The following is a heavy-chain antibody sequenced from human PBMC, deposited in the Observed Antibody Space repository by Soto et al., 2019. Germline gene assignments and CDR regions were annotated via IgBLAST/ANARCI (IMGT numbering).Heavy chain of an antibody. D-gene: IGHD4-17*01. CDR2: IKSKTDGGTT. J-gene: IGHJ5*02. CDR1: GFTFSNAW. V-gene: IGHV3-15*01. CDR3: TTDTTVTTADKRFDP. Sequence: PGGFLRLSCAASGFTFSNAWMSWVRQAPGKGLEWVGRIKSKTDGGTTDYAAPVKGRFTISRDDSKNTLYLQMNSLKTEDTAVYYCTTDTTVTTADKRFDPWGQGTLVTVSS.